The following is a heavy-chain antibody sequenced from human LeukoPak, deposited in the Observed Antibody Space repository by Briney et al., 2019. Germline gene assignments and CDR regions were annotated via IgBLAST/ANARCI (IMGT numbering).Heavy chain of an antibody. CDR2: IYYSGST. D-gene: IGHD5-18*01. J-gene: IGHJ4*02. V-gene: IGHV4-59*11. Sequence: PSETLSLTCTLSGGSLSSHYWSWIRQPPGKRLEWIGYIYYSGSTNYNPSLKSRVTISVDTSKNQFSLKLSSVTAADTAVYYCARGWIQLWPLDYWGQGTLVTVSS. CDR1: GGSLSSHY. CDR3: ARGWIQLWPLDY.